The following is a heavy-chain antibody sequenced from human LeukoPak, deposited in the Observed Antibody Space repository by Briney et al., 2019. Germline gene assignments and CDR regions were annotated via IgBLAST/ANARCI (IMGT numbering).Heavy chain of an antibody. V-gene: IGHV3-66*04. CDR2: IYSGGST. Sequence: GGSLRLSCAASGFTFSGYWMNWVRQAPGKGLEWVSVIYSGGSTYYADSVRNRFTISRDNSKNTLYLQMNSLRAEDTAVYYCARLAASRKGGLDYWGQGTLVTVSS. CDR1: GFTFSGYW. D-gene: IGHD1-14*01. CDR3: ARLAASRKGGLDY. J-gene: IGHJ4*02.